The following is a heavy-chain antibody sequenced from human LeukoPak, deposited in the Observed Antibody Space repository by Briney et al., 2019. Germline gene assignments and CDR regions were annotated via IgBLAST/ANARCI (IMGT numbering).Heavy chain of an antibody. CDR2: ISAYNGNT. J-gene: IGHJ4*02. Sequence: ASVKVSCKASGYTFTSYGISWVRQAPGQGLEWMGWISAYNGNTNYAQKLQGRVTMTTDTSTSTAYMELRSLRAEDTAVYYCAKGSYKVADDVGFDYWGQGTLVTVSS. V-gene: IGHV1-18*01. CDR3: AKGSYKVADDVGFDY. D-gene: IGHD6-19*01. CDR1: GYTFTSYG.